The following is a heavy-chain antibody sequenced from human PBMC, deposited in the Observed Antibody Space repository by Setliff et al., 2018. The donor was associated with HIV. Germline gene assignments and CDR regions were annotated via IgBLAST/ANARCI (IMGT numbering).Heavy chain of an antibody. V-gene: IGHV4-39*01. CDR3: ARGQGCGGGCHYAFEM. Sequence: PSETLSLTCTVSGDSATNSRYYWGWIRQPPGKGLEWIGSIYHSGNTYYMPSPQSRVTISVDMSKNQFSLNLNSVTAADTAVYYCARGQGCGGGCHYAFEMWGQGTMVTVSS. J-gene: IGHJ3*02. CDR2: IYHSGNT. D-gene: IGHD2-21*02. CDR1: GDSATNSRYY.